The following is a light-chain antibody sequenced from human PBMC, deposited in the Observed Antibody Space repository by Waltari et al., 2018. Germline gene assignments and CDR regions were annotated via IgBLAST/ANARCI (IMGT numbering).Light chain of an antibody. J-gene: IGLJ2*01. V-gene: IGLV3-19*01. CDR1: SLRTAY. Sequence: SSELTQDPAVSVALGQTVTITCQGDSLRTAYANWYQLKPGQVPLLVRFGKEKRPSGIPDRISGYSSGTTSSLTITGAQAEDEADYYCSSRNGVNNHMLFAGGTKLTVL. CDR2: GKE. CDR3: SSRNGVNNHML.